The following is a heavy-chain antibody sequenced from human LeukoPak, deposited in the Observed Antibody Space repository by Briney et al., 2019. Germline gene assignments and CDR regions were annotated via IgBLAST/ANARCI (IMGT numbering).Heavy chain of an antibody. D-gene: IGHD3-10*01. CDR1: GFSLRTGGGG. CDR2: SYWDDDK. J-gene: IGHJ3*02. CDR3: AHSTHYYGSGSWGAFDI. Sequence: ESGPTLMHPTQTLTLTCTFSGFSLRTGGGGVGWIRQPPEKALEWLTLSYWDDDKRYSPSLKRRLTITKDTSKNQVVLTMTNMDPVDTATYYCAHSTHYYGSGSWGAFDIWGQGTMVTVSS. V-gene: IGHV2-5*02.